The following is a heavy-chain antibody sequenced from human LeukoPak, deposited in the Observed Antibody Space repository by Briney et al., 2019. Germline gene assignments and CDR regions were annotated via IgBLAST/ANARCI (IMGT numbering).Heavy chain of an antibody. J-gene: IGHJ4*02. CDR2: IYHSGST. CDR3: ARQKRIKYCSSTSCYVFDY. V-gene: IGHV4-38-2*01. CDR1: GGSLSGYY. D-gene: IGHD2-2*01. Sequence: PSETLSLTCGVYGGSLSGYYWGWIRQPPGKGLEWIGSIYHSGSTYYNPSLKSRVTISVDTSKNQFSLKLSSVTAADTAVYYCARQKRIKYCSSTSCYVFDYWGQGTLVTVSS.